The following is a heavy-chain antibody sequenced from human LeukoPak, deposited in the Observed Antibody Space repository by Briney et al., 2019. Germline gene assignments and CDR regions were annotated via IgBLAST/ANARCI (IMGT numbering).Heavy chain of an antibody. J-gene: IGHJ4*02. CDR2: FDPEDGET. CDR3: ATWSDSSGWPMFDY. V-gene: IGHV1-24*01. Sequence: GASVKVSCKVSGYTLTELSMHWVRQAPGKGLEWMGGFDPEDGETIYAQKFQGGVTMTEDTSTDTAYMELSSLRSEDTAVYYCATWSDSSGWPMFDYWGQGTLVTVSS. CDR1: GYTLTELS. D-gene: IGHD6-19*01.